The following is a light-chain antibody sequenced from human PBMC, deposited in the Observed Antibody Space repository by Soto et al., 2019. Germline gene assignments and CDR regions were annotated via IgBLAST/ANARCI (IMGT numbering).Light chain of an antibody. CDR1: SSDVGGSNY. CDR3: CSYAGSSLWV. CDR2: DVT. Sequence: QSVLTQPRSVSGSPGQAVTISCTGTSSDVGGSNYVSWYQQHPGKAPKLVIYDVTRRPSGVPDRFSGSKSGNTASLTISGLQAEDEADYYCCSYAGSSLWVFVGGTKLTVL. J-gene: IGLJ3*02. V-gene: IGLV2-11*01.